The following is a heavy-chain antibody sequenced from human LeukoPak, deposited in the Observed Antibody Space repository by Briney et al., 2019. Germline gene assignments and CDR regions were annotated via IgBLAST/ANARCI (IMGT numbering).Heavy chain of an antibody. D-gene: IGHD1-26*01. CDR2: IEPDGIER. CDR3: VRDRGTYRPIDY. V-gene: IGHV3-7*03. J-gene: IGHJ4*02. Sequence: GGSLRLSCAASGFTLSNYWMSWVRQAPGKGLEWVANIEPDGIERNYVVSVKGRFTISRDNAQNSLYLQMNSLRTEDTAIYYCVRDRGTYRPIDYWGQGTLVTVSS. CDR1: GFTLSNYW.